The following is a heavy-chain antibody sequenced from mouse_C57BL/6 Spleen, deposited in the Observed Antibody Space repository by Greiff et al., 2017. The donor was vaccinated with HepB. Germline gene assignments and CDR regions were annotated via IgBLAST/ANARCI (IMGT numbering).Heavy chain of an antibody. V-gene: IGHV5-16*01. CDR3: ARDLGYDYDEDWYFDV. J-gene: IGHJ1*03. Sequence: DVKLVESEGGLVQPGSSMKLSCTASGFTFSDYYMAWVRQVPEKGLEWVANINYDGSSTYYLDSLKSRFIISRDNAKNILYLQMSSLKSEDTATYYCARDLGYDYDEDWYFDVWGTGTTVTVSS. D-gene: IGHD2-4*01. CDR1: GFTFSDYY. CDR2: INYDGSST.